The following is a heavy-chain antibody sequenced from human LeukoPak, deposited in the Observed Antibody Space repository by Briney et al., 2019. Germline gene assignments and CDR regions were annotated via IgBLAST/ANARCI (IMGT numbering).Heavy chain of an antibody. D-gene: IGHD6-19*01. CDR2: INHSGST. J-gene: IGHJ5*02. CDR3: ARGGPIYSTGTFDP. Sequence: PSETLSLTCAVYGGSFSGYYWSWIRQPPGKGLEWIGEINHSGSTNYNPSLKSRVTISVDTSKNQFSLKLSSVTAADTAVYYCARGGPIYSTGTFDPWGQGTLVTVSS. V-gene: IGHV4-34*01. CDR1: GGSFSGYY.